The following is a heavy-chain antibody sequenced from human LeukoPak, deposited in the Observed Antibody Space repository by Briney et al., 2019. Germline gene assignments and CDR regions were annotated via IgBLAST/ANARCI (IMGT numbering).Heavy chain of an antibody. V-gene: IGHV4-38-2*02. CDR1: GYSISSGYY. CDR2: IYHSGST. Sequence: PSETLSLTGTVSGYSISSGYYWGWIRQPPGKGLEWIGSIYHSGSTYYNPSLKSRVTISVDTSKNQFSLKLSSVTAADTAVYYCARYPPVAGTVGVDYWGQGTLVTVSS. J-gene: IGHJ4*02. D-gene: IGHD6-19*01. CDR3: ARYPPVAGTVGVDY.